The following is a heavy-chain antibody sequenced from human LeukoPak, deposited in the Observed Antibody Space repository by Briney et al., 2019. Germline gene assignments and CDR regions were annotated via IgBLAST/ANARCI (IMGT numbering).Heavy chain of an antibody. Sequence: SETLSLTCTVSGGSISSYYWSWIRQPPGKGLEWIGYIYYSGSTNCNPSLKSRVTISVDTSKNQFSLKLSSVTAADTAVYYCARLGYCSGGSCYSSSWFDPWGQGTLVTVSS. CDR1: GGSISSYY. CDR2: IYYSGST. V-gene: IGHV4-59*08. CDR3: ARLGYCSGGSCYSSSWFDP. J-gene: IGHJ5*02. D-gene: IGHD2-15*01.